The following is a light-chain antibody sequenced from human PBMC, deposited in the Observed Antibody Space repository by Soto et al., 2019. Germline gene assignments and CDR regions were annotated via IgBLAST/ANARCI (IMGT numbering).Light chain of an antibody. V-gene: IGLV1-47*01. J-gene: IGLJ7*01. CDR3: AARDDSQRGPV. Sequence: QSVLTQPPSASGTPGQRVTISCSGSSSNIGSNYVYWYQQLPGTAPKLLIYRNNQRPSGVPDRFSGSKSGTSASLAISVLRSEDDADYFCAARDDSQRGPVFGGGTHLTVL. CDR2: RNN. CDR1: SSNIGSNY.